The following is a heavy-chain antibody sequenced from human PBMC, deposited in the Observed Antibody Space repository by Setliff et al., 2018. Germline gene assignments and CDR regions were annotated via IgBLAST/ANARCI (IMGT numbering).Heavy chain of an antibody. CDR3: AKEPALSLTESIRRSYYDYALDV. J-gene: IGHJ6*02. D-gene: IGHD3-10*01. Sequence: ASVKVSCKASGYTFEYFGISWVRQAPGQGLEWMGWISGHNGKTNIAQKFQGRLTMTADTTTAYMELWSLTSDDTAIYFCAKEPALSLTESIRRSYYDYALDVWGQGTTVTVSS. CDR2: ISGHNGKT. V-gene: IGHV1-18*01. CDR1: GYTFEYFG.